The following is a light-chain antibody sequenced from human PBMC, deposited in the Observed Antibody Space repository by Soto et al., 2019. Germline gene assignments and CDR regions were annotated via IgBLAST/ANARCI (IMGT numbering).Light chain of an antibody. CDR2: AAS. CDR3: QQSSIPPWT. J-gene: IGKJ1*01. CDR1: QSIGRY. V-gene: IGKV1-39*01. Sequence: DIQMTQSPSSLSASVGDRVTITCRASQSIGRYLNWYQQNPGKVPKVLIYAASRSQSEVSSRFSGSGSETDFTLTIVSLQPEDAETYYCQQSSIPPWTFGQGTKVE.